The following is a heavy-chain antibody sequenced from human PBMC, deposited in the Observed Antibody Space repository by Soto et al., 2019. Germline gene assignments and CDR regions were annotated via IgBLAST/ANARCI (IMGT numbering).Heavy chain of an antibody. V-gene: IGHV3-21*01. CDR2: ISSSSSYI. CDR1: GFTFSSYS. CDR3: ARASDHCSSTSCSVNYFDY. Sequence: EVQLVESGGGLVKPGGSLRLSCAASGFTFSSYSMNWVRQAPGKGLEWVSYISSSSSYIYYADSVKGRFTISRDNAKNSLYLQMNSLRAEDTAVYYCARASDHCSSTSCSVNYFDYWGQGTLVTVSS. J-gene: IGHJ4*02. D-gene: IGHD2-2*01.